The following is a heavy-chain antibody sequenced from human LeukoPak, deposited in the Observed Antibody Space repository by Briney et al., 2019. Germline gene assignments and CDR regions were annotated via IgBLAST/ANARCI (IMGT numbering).Heavy chain of an antibody. CDR1: GFIVNDHA. CDR3: ATHGYSELRYFDWSTNE. D-gene: IGHD3-9*01. Sequence: PGRSLRLSCVASGFIVNDHAMHWVRQTPGKGLEWVAGVFWNGVDKGYADSVKGRFTIFRDNAKNSMYLQMNSLRIEDTAVYYCATHGYSELRYFDWSTNEWGQGTLVTVSS. CDR2: VFWNGVDK. J-gene: IGHJ4*02. V-gene: IGHV3-9*01.